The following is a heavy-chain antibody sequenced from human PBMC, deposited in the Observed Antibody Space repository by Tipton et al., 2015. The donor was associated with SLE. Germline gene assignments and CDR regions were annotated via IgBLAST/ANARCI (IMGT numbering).Heavy chain of an antibody. Sequence: LRLSCAVYGGSFSGYYWSWIRQPPGKGLEWIGSIYYSGSTYHNPSLKSRVTISVDTSKNQFSLKLTSVTAADTAVYYCARGDNSGSDAFDIWGQGTMVTVSS. V-gene: IGHV4-34*01. J-gene: IGHJ3*02. CDR1: GGSFSGYY. CDR3: ARGDNSGSDAFDI. CDR2: IYYSGST. D-gene: IGHD3-22*01.